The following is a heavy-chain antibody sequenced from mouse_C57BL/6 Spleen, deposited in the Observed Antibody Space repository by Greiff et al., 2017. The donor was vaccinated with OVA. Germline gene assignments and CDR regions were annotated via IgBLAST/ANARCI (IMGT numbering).Heavy chain of an antibody. CDR2: IDPSDSET. V-gene: IGHV1-52*01. CDR1: GYTFTSYW. Sequence: QVQLQQPGAELVRPGSSVKLSCKASGYTFTSYWMHWVKQRPIQGLEWIGNIDPSDSETHYNQKFKDKATLTVDKSSSTAYMQLSSLTSEDSAVYYCARRGLGPGGYFDYWGQGTTLTVSS. J-gene: IGHJ2*01. D-gene: IGHD4-1*01. CDR3: ARRGLGPGGYFDY.